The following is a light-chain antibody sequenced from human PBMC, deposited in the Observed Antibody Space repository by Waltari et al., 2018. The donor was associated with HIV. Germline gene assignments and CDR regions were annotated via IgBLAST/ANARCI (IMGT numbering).Light chain of an antibody. CDR1: QSVSTN. J-gene: IGKJ1*01. CDR3: HQYNSLPWT. Sequence: EIVMTQSTDTLSVSPGERVTLSCRASQSVSTNLAWYQHKPGQAPRLLISVASTRATGIPARFSGSGSGTEFTLTISSLKSEDSAIYYCHQYNSLPWTFGLGTKVEIK. CDR2: VAS. V-gene: IGKV3-15*01.